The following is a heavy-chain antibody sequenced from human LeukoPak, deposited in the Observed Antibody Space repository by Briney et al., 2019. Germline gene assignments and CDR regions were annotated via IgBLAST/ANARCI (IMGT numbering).Heavy chain of an antibody. J-gene: IGHJ4*02. CDR2: IIPIFGTA. V-gene: IGHV1-69*13. D-gene: IGHD3-3*01. Sequence: SVKVSCKASGGTFSSYAISWVRQAPGQGLEWMGGIIPIFGTANYAQKFQGRVTITADESTSTAYMELSSLRSEDTAVYYCARAVREGGFWSGYFGSFVGAYFDYWGQGTLVTVSS. CDR3: ARAVREGGFWSGYFGSFVGAYFDY. CDR1: GGTFSSYA.